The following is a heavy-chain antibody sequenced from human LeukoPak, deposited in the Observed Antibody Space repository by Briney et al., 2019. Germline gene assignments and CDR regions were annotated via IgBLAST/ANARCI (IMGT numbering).Heavy chain of an antibody. CDR3: ARDCSGGGCYDY. CDR1: GFTFSDHH. J-gene: IGHJ4*02. V-gene: IGHV3-11*04. CDR2: ISSSGTTI. D-gene: IGHD2-15*01. Sequence: PGGSLRLSCAVSGFTFSDHHMSWVRQAPGKGLEWVSDISSSGTTIYYADSVKGRFTISRDNAKNSLHLQMNSLRAEDTAVYYCARDCSGGGCYDYWGQGTLVTVSS.